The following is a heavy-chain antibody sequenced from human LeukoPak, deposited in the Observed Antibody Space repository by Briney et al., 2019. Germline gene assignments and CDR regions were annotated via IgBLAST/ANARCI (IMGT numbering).Heavy chain of an antibody. Sequence: SETLSLTCTVSGGSISSYYWSWIRQPPGKGLEWIGYIYYSGSTNYNPSLKSRVTISVDTSKNQFSLKLSSVTAADTAVYYCARTITAAPYYYYYYGMDVWSQGTTVTVSS. CDR2: IYYSGST. CDR3: ARTITAAPYYYYYYGMDV. CDR1: GGSISSYY. J-gene: IGHJ6*02. V-gene: IGHV4-59*01. D-gene: IGHD6-13*01.